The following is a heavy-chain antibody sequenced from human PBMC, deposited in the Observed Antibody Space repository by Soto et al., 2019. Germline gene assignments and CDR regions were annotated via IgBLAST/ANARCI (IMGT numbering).Heavy chain of an antibody. CDR1: GFTFSSYW. CDR2: INSDGSST. D-gene: IGHD3-9*01. V-gene: IGHV3-74*01. CDR3: ARVAYYDILTGYLGPYYFDY. Sequence: GGSLRLSCAASGFTFSSYWMHWVRQAPGKGLVWVSRINSDGSSTSYADSVKGRFTISRDNAKNTLYLQMNSLRAEDTAVYYCARVAYYDILTGYLGPYYFDYWGQRTLVTVPS. J-gene: IGHJ4*02.